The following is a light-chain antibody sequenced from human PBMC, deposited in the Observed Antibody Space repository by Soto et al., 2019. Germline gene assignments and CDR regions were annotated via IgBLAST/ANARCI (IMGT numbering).Light chain of an antibody. J-gene: IGKJ5*01. CDR1: QSINRF. Sequence: DIQMTQSPSSLSASVVDRVTITFRASQSINRFLNWYQQKPGKAPKLLIYAASSLQSGVPSRFSGSGSGTDFTLTISSLQPGDFATYYCQQSYSPPPVTFGQGTRLEIK. CDR2: AAS. CDR3: QQSYSPPPVT. V-gene: IGKV1-39*01.